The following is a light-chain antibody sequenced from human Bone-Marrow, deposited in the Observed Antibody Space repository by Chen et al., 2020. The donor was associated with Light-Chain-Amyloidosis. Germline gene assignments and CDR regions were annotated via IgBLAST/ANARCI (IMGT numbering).Light chain of an antibody. CDR3: QSADSSGTYEVI. J-gene: IGLJ2*01. CDR2: RDT. Sequence: SYELTQPPSVSVSPGQTARITCSGDDLPTKYAYWYQQKPGPAPVLVIHRDTERPSGASERFSGSSSGTTATLTISGVQTEEEADYHCQSADSSGTYEVIFGGGTKLTVL. V-gene: IGLV3-25*02. CDR1: DLPTKY.